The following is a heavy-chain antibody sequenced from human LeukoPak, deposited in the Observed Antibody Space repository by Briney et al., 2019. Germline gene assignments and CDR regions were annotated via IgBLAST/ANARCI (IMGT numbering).Heavy chain of an antibody. J-gene: IGHJ4*02. D-gene: IGHD3-10*01. Sequence: SETLSLICTVSGGSISSYYWSWIRQPPGKGLEWIGCIYYSGSANYNPSLESRVTISVDTSKNQFSLKLSSVTAADTAVYYCAREYYGSGNSSPSHSDYWGQGTLVTVSS. CDR1: GGSISSYY. CDR3: AREYYGSGNSSPSHSDY. CDR2: IYYSGSA. V-gene: IGHV4-59*01.